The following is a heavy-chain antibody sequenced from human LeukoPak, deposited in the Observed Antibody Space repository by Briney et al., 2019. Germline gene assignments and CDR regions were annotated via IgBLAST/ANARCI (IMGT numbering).Heavy chain of an antibody. D-gene: IGHD7-27*01. Sequence: SETLSLTCTVSRGSISSYSWSWIRQPPGKGLEWIGYIYHSGSTYYNPSLKSRVTISVDRSKNQFSLKLSSVTAADTAVYYCARGSLGDAFDIWGQGTMVTVSS. J-gene: IGHJ3*02. CDR2: IYHSGST. CDR1: RGSISSYS. V-gene: IGHV4-30-2*01. CDR3: ARGSLGDAFDI.